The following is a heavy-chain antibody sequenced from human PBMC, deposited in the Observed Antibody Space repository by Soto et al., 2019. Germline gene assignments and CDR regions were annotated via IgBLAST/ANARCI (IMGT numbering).Heavy chain of an antibody. V-gene: IGHV1-18*01. CDR3: ARDRTAGLLRYFDWLSNLDY. J-gene: IGHJ4*02. CDR1: DYTFTSYG. D-gene: IGHD3-9*01. Sequence: ASVKVSCKASDYTFTSYGISWVRQAPGQGLEWMGWISAYNGNTNYAQKLQGRFTMTTDTSTSTAYMELRSLRSDDTAVYYCARDRTAGLLRYFDWLSNLDYWGQGTLVTVSS. CDR2: ISAYNGNT.